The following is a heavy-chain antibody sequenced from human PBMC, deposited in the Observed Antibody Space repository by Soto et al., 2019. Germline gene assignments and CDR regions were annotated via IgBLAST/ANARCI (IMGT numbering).Heavy chain of an antibody. V-gene: IGHV1-18*04. CDR3: ARKPMIGSGYYGQGHAFDI. CDR1: GYTFTSYG. J-gene: IGHJ3*02. CDR2: IRADNGNT. D-gene: IGHD3-22*01. Sequence: ASVKVSCKASGYTFTSYGVSWVRQAPGQGLEWMGWIRADNGNTNYAQRFQGRVTMTTDTSTSTAYMELRSLRSDDTAVYYCARKPMIGSGYYGQGHAFDIWGQGTMVTVSS.